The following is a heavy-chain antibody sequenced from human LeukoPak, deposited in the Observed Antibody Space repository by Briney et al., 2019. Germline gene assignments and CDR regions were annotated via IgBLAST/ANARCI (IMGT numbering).Heavy chain of an antibody. D-gene: IGHD2-15*01. CDR1: GFTFSSYA. CDR3: AKGTDCSGGSCYSVYFDY. CDR2: ISGSGGST. J-gene: IGHJ4*02. Sequence: PGGSLRLSCAASGFTFSSYAMSWVRQAPGKGLEWVSAISGSGGSTYYADSVKGRFTISRDNSKNTLYLQMNSLRAEDTAVYYCAKGTDCSGGSCYSVYFDYWGQGTLVTVSS. V-gene: IGHV3-23*01.